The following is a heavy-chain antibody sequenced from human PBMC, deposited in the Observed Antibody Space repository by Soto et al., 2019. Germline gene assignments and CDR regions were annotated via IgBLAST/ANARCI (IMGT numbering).Heavy chain of an antibody. CDR1: GYSFTSYG. D-gene: IGHD6-25*01. Sequence: QVQLVQSGPEVKKPGASVKVSCKASGYSFTSYGVSWVRQAPGQGLEWMGWISANSGNTDYAQKFRVRVTMTTETSTSTAYMDLRSLRSDDTAVYYCVRDPQRKDYWGQGTLVTVSS. CDR2: ISANSGNT. J-gene: IGHJ4*02. CDR3: VRDPQRKDY. V-gene: IGHV1-18*04.